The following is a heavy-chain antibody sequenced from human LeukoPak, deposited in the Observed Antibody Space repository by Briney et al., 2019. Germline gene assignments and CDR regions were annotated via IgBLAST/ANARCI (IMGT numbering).Heavy chain of an antibody. CDR2: TYYRSKWYN. J-gene: IGHJ4*02. D-gene: IGHD2-8*02. Sequence: SQTLSLTCAISGDSVSSNIAAWTWIRQSPSRGLEWLGRTYYRSKWYNGYAEYVKSRVIINQDTSKNQFSLQLNSVNPEDTALYYCARDVNAALVDWGQGTLVTVSS. CDR3: ARDVNAALVD. CDR1: GDSVSSNIAA. V-gene: IGHV6-1*01.